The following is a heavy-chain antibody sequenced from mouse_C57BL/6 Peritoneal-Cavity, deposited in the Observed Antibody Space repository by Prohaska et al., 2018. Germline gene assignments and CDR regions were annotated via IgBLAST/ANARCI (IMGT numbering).Heavy chain of an antibody. CDR2: IRNKANGYTT. D-gene: IGHD1-1*01. V-gene: IGHV7-3*01. CDR3: ARSTVVFDY. CDR1: GFTFTDYY. J-gene: IGHJ2*01. Sequence: EVKLVESGGGLVQPGGSLSLSCAASGFTFTDYYMSWVRQPPGKALEWLGFIRNKANGYTTEYSASVKGRFTISRDNSQSILYLQMNALRAEDSATYYCARSTVVFDYWGKGTTLTVSS.